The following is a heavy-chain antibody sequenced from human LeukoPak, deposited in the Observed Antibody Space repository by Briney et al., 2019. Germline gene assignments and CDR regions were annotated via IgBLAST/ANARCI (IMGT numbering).Heavy chain of an antibody. V-gene: IGHV4-39*07. CDR1: GGSISSSSYY. J-gene: IGHJ2*01. CDR3: ARAGIAAAAPNSWYFDL. Sequence: TSEALSLTCTVSGGSISSSSYYWGWIRQPPGKGLEWIGSIYYSGSTYYNPSLKSRVTISVDTSKNQFSLKLSSVTAADTAVYYCARAGIAAAAPNSWYFDLWGRGTLVTVSS. D-gene: IGHD6-13*01. CDR2: IYYSGST.